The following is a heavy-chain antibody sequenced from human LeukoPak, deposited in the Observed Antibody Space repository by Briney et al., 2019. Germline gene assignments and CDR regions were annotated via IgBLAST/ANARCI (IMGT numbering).Heavy chain of an antibody. CDR3: ARYDGGSGPFDY. Sequence: GGSLRLSCAVSGFTVSSNYMCWVRQAPGKGLEWVSVLYNGGNTYYADSGKGRFTVSRDNSKNTLYLQMNSLRAEDTAVYYCARYDGGSGPFDYWGQGTLVTVSS. D-gene: IGHD3-10*01. J-gene: IGHJ4*02. CDR1: GFTVSSNY. CDR2: LYNGGNT. V-gene: IGHV3-53*01.